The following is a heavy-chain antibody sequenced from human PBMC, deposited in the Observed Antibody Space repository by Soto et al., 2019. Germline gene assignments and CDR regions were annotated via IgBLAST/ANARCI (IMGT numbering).Heavy chain of an antibody. Sequence: SETLSLTCTVSGDSISRSSYDGGWIRQPPGKGLEWIGSIYYSGITYYNPSLKSRVAIFIDTSKNQFSLKLSSVTAADTAVYYCARRRGAYHPYFDYWGQGTLVTVSS. CDR1: GDSISRSSYD. J-gene: IGHJ4*02. D-gene: IGHD1-26*01. V-gene: IGHV4-39*01. CDR3: ARRRGAYHPYFDY. CDR2: IYYSGIT.